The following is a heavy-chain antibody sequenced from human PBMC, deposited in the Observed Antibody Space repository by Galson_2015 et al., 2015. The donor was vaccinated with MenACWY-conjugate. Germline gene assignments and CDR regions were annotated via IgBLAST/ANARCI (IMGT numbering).Heavy chain of an antibody. Sequence: ETLSLTCTVSGGSISSSSYYWGWIRQPPGKGLEWIGSIYYSGSTYYNPSLKSRVTISVDTSKNQFSLKLSSVTAADTAVYYCARQGVQLERFFDYWGQGTLVTVSS. J-gene: IGHJ4*02. V-gene: IGHV4-39*01. D-gene: IGHD1-1*01. CDR1: GGSISSSSYY. CDR3: ARQGVQLERFFDY. CDR2: IYYSGST.